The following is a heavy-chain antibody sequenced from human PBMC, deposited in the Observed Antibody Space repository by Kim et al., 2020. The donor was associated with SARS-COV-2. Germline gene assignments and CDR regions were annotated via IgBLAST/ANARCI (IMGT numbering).Heavy chain of an antibody. D-gene: IGHD2-2*02. Sequence: GGSLRLSCAASGFTFSSYGMHWVRQAPGKGLEWVAVIWYDGSNKYYADSVKGRFTICRDNYKNMLYLQMNSLRAEDTAVYYCAREDMGIVEVPAAIQGYYDYYALHVWGQGTKVTVSS. CDR2: IWYDGSNK. CDR3: AREDMGIVEVPAAIQGYYDYYALHV. V-gene: IGHV3-33*01. J-gene: IGHJ6*02. CDR1: GFTFSSYG.